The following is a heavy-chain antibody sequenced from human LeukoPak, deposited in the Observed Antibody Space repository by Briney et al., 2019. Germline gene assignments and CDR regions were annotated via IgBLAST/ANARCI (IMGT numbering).Heavy chain of an antibody. V-gene: IGHV4-59*01. CDR1: GGSISSYY. J-gene: IGHJ4*02. CDR2: IYYSGST. CDR3: ARGEGELEPFYY. D-gene: IGHD1-1*01. Sequence: PSETLSLTCTVSGGSISSYYWSWIRQPPGKGLEWIGYIYYSGSTNYNPSLTSRVTISVDTSKNQFSLKLSSVTAADTAVYYCARGEGELEPFYYLGQGTLVTVSS.